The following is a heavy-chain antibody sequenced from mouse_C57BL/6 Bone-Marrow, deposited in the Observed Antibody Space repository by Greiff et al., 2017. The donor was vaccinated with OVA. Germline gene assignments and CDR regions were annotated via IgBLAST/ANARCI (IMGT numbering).Heavy chain of an antibody. CDR1: GFTFSSYA. V-gene: IGHV5-4*03. CDR3: ARVGYYGSSSWFAY. CDR2: ISDGGSYT. J-gene: IGHJ3*01. D-gene: IGHD1-1*01. Sequence: EVKLEESGGGLVKPGGSLKLSCAASGFTFSSYAMSWVRQTPEKRLEWVATISDGGSYTYYPDNVKGRFTISRDNAKNNLYLQMSHLKSEDTAMYYCARVGYYGSSSWFAYWGQGTLVTVSA.